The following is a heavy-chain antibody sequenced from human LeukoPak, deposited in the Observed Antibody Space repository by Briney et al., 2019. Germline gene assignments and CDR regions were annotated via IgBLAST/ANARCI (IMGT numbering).Heavy chain of an antibody. CDR3: ARGNGGYTYGFDI. V-gene: IGHV5-51*01. D-gene: IGHD5-18*01. Sequence: TGESLKISCKGSGYSFATYWTGWVRQMPGKGLEWMGIIYPGDSDTRYSPSFQGQVTISADKSISTAYLQWSSLKASDTAMYYCARGNGGYTYGFDIWGQGTMVTVSS. J-gene: IGHJ3*02. CDR2: IYPGDSDT. CDR1: GYSFATYW.